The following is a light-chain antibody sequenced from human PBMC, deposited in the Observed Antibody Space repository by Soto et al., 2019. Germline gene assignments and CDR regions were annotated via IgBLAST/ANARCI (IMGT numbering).Light chain of an antibody. CDR1: QSVSSSF. CDR3: QQYDSSPWT. Sequence: EIVLTQSPGTLSLSPGERATLSCRASQSVSSSFLAWYQQKPGQAPRLLIYGASSRATGIPDRFSGSGSGTDITVTSSRLEPEDFAVYYYQQYDSSPWTFGQGTKVEIK. J-gene: IGKJ1*01. V-gene: IGKV3-20*01. CDR2: GAS.